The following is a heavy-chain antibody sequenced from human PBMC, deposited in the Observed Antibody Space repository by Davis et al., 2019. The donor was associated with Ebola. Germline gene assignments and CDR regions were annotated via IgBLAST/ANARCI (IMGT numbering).Heavy chain of an antibody. V-gene: IGHV4-34*01. CDR3: ASHGEEWFGRHQNDY. Sequence: PSETLSLTCAVYGGSFSGYYWSWIRQPPGKGLEWIGEINHSGSTNYNPSLKSRVTISVDTSKNQFSLKLSSVTAADTAVYYCASHGEEWFGRHQNDYWGQGTLVTVSS. J-gene: IGHJ4*02. CDR2: INHSGST. D-gene: IGHD3-10*01. CDR1: GGSFSGYY.